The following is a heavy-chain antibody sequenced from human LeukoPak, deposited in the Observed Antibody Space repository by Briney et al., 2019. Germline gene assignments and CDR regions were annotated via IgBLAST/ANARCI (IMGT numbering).Heavy chain of an antibody. J-gene: IGHJ4*02. CDR1: GFTFTFYS. CDR3: VRPSIDDYGDCGY. D-gene: IGHD4-17*01. CDR2: ISSLGRSYK. V-gene: IGHV3-21*01. Sequence: GGPLRLSCAASGFTFTFYSMNWVRQAPGKGLEWISSISSLGRSYKYYADSVKGRFTISRDDAKNSLYLQMNSLRADDTAVYYCVRPSIDDYGDCGYWGQGTLVTVSS.